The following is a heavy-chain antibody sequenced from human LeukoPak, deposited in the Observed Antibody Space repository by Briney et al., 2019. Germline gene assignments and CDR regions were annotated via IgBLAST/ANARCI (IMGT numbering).Heavy chain of an antibody. J-gene: IGHJ4*02. V-gene: IGHV3-21*01. D-gene: IGHD6-13*01. CDR1: GFTFSSYS. CDR2: ISSSSSYI. CDR3: ARASRIAAAGTPPLN. Sequence: GGSLRLSCAASGFTFSSYSMNWVRQAPGKGLEWVSSISSSSSYIYYADSVKGRFTISRDNAKNSLYLQMNSLRAEDTAVYYCARASRIAAAGTPPLNWGQGTLVTVSS.